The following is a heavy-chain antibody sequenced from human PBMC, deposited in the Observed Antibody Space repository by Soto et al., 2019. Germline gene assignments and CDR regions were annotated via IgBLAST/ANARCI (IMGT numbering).Heavy chain of an antibody. Sequence: GASVKVSCKASGGTFSSYAISWVRQAPGQGLEWMGGIIPLFGTADYAQKFQGRVTITADESTSTAYMELSSLRSEDTAVYYCARGITGTVTYYYGMDVWGQGTTVTVS. CDR1: GGTFSSYA. J-gene: IGHJ6*02. CDR3: ARGITGTVTYYYGMDV. V-gene: IGHV1-69*13. D-gene: IGHD1-20*01. CDR2: IIPLFGTA.